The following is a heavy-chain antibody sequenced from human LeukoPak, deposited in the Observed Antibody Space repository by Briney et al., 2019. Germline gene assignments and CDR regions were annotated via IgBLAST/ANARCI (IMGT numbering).Heavy chain of an antibody. CDR1: DFTVSDNY. D-gene: IGHD5-12*01. V-gene: IGHV3-7*01. CDR3: ARGGGYAWDY. J-gene: IGHJ4*02. CDR2: IKQDGSEK. Sequence: PGGSLRLSCAASDFTVSDNYMSWVRQAPGKGLEWVANIKQDGSEKYYVDSVKGRFTISRDNARNSLYLQMNSLRADDTAVYYCARGGGYAWDYWGQGTLVTVSS.